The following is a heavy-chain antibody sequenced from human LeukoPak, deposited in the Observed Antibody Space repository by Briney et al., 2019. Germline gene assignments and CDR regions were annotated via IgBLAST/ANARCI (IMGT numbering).Heavy chain of an antibody. V-gene: IGHV3-33*01. J-gene: IGHJ4*02. CDR3: ARDPYCSSTSCYDYFDY. D-gene: IGHD2-2*01. CDR1: GFTFSNDG. CDR2: IWYNGSNQ. Sequence: PGGSLRLSCAASGFTFSNDGMHWVRQAPGKGLEWVAVIWYNGSNQYYADFGKGRFTISRDNSKNTLYLQMNSLRAEDTAVYYCARDPYCSSTSCYDYFDYWGQGTLVTVSS.